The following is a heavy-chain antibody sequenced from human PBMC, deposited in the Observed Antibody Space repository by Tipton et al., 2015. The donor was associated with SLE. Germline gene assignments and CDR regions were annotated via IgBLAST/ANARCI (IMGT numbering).Heavy chain of an antibody. J-gene: IGHJ6*02. D-gene: IGHD3-10*01. CDR3: ARWSPYYYALDV. CDR1: GFTFSVYD. Sequence: SLRLSCAASGFTFSVYDMHWVRQVPGKGLEWVSGIGDDGNADYPDSVKGRFTISRENAKSSVFLQMNSLGVGDTAVYYCARWSPYYYALDVWGQGTTVTVSS. CDR2: IGDDGNA. V-gene: IGHV3-13*01.